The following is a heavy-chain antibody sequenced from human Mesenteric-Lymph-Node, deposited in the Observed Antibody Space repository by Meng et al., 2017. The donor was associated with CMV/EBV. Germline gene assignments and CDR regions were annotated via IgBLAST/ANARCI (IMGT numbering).Heavy chain of an antibody. Sequence: LSLTCAASGFTFSSYSMNWVRQAPGQGLEWLSYISFNSAIIYYADSVKGRFTISRDNAKNSLYLQMNSLSAEDAAVYYCARAPQWFGELLPYFFDYWGQGALVTVSS. V-gene: IGHV3-48*04. CDR2: ISFNSAII. CDR1: GFTFSSYS. D-gene: IGHD3-10*01. CDR3: ARAPQWFGELLPYFFDY. J-gene: IGHJ4*02.